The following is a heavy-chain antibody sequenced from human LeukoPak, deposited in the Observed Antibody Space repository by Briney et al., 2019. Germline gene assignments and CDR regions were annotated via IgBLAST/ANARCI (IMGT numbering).Heavy chain of an antibody. D-gene: IGHD3-3*01. J-gene: IGHJ5*02. CDR2: IYSGGST. Sequence: GGSLRLSCAASGFTVSSNYMSWVRQAPGKGLEWVSVIYSGGSTYYADSVKGRFTISRDNSKNTLYLQMNSLRAEDTAVYYCAKDREWSWFDPWGQGALVTVSS. CDR3: AKDREWSWFDP. V-gene: IGHV3-53*01. CDR1: GFTVSSNY.